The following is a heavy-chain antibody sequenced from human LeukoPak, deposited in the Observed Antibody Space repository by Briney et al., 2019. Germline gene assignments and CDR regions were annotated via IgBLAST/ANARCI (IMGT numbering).Heavy chain of an antibody. V-gene: IGHV4-34*01. J-gene: IGHJ6*03. CDR3: AGGSIPAAMSGYYYYVYV. CDR1: GGSLSGYY. D-gene: IGHD2-2*01. CDR2: INHSGST. Sequence: SETLSLTCAVYGGSLSGYYWSWIRQPPGKGLEWIGEINHSGSTNSNPSLKSRVTISGDTSKNRFSLKLSSVTAADTAVYYCAGGSIPAAMSGYYYYVYVWGKGATVAVSS.